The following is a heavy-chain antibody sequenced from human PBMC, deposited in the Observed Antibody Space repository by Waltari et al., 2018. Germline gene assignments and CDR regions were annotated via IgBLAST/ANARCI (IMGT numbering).Heavy chain of an antibody. D-gene: IGHD3-3*01. V-gene: IGHV3-30*16. CDR3: AREGGEVLEWLLSSYYYYGMDV. Sequence: PGKGLEWVAVISYDGSNKYYADSVKGRFTISRDNSKNTLYLQMNSLRAEDTAVYYCAREGGEVLEWLLSSYYYYGMDVWGQGTTVTVSS. CDR2: ISYDGSNK. J-gene: IGHJ6*02.